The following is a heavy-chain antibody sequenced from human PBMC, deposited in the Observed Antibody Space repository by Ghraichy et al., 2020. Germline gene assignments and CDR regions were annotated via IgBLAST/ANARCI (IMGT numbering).Heavy chain of an antibody. CDR3: AKDHSSTPGQMDV. CDR2: TFHSGNT. D-gene: IGHD6-19*01. V-gene: IGHV4-31*03. J-gene: IGHJ6*02. CDR1: GGAISSGGYY. Sequence: SQTLSLTCTFSGGAISSGGYYWSWIRQRPGKGLEWIGYTFHSGNTYYNPSLRSRVTISADTSKNQFALRVSSVTAADTAVYYCAKDHSSTPGQMDVWGQGTTVTVSS.